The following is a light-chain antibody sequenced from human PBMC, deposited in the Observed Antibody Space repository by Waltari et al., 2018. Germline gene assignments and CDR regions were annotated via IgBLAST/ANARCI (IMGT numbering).Light chain of an antibody. CDR1: QSISSW. V-gene: IGKV1-5*03. CDR2: KAS. CDR3: QPYDNYPIT. J-gene: IGKJ5*01. Sequence: DIQMTQSPSTLSTSVGDRVTITCRASQSISSWLAWYQQKPGKAPNLLIYKASTLESGVPSRFSGSGSGTEFTLTISSLQPDDFATYYCQPYDNYPITFGQGTRLEIK.